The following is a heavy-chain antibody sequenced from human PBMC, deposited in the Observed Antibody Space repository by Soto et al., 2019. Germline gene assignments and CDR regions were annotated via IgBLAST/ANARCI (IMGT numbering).Heavy chain of an antibody. CDR2: ISGSGGST. Sequence: EVQLLESGGGLVQPGGSLRLSCAASGFTFSSYAMNWVRQAPGKGLEWVSVISGSGGSTYYADPVKGRFTISRKNYKNTLYLKITSLRAEDTAVYYCAERTVGWYFDLWGRGTLVTVSS. J-gene: IGHJ2*01. CDR1: GFTFSSYA. CDR3: AERTVGWYFDL. D-gene: IGHD4-17*01. V-gene: IGHV3-23*01.